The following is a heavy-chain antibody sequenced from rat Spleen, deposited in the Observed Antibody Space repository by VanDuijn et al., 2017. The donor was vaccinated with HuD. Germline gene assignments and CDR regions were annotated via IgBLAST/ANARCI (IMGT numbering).Heavy chain of an antibody. CDR2: ISTGGGST. J-gene: IGHJ4*01. V-gene: IGHV5-31*01. D-gene: IGHD1-12*02. CDR3: ARHYYYDGSYYYAGVMDA. CDR1: GFTFNDYW. Sequence: EVQLVESGGGLVQTGRSLKLSCVASGFTFNDYWMTWIRQAPGKGLEWVASISTGGGSTYYRDSVKGRFTVSRDNAKSTLYLQMDSLRSEDTATYYCARHYYYDGSYYYAGVMDAWGQGASVTVSS.